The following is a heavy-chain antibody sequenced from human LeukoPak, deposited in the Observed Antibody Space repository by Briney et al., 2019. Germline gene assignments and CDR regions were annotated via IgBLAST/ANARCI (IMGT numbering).Heavy chain of an antibody. CDR2: ISSSGDST. J-gene: IGHJ4*02. CDR1: GFTFSSYA. D-gene: IGHD4-23*01. CDR3: ASSYGSNKNPFEY. V-gene: IGHV3-64*01. Sequence: GGSLRLSCAASGFTFSSYAMHWVRQAPGKGLEYVSAISSSGDSTYYANSVRGRFTIPRDNSKNTLYLQMGSLRAEDTAVYYCASSYGSNKNPFEYWGQGTLVTVTS.